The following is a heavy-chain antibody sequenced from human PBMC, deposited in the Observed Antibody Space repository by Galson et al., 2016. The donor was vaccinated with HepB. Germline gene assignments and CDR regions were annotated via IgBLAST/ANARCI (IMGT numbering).Heavy chain of an antibody. Sequence: SLRLSCAASGFTFSSYAMSWVRQAPGKGLEWVSGISASGGNTHYADSVKGRVTISRDNSENTLSLQMNSLRVEDTAVYYCAKDLRRYFDWLTLDHWGQGILVTVSS. V-gene: IGHV3-23*01. CDR2: ISASGGNT. D-gene: IGHD3-9*01. CDR1: GFTFSSYA. CDR3: AKDLRRYFDWLTLDH. J-gene: IGHJ4*02.